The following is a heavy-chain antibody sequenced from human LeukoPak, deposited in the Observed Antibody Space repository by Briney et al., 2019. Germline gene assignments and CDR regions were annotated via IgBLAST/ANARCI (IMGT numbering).Heavy chain of an antibody. Sequence: GGSLRLSCAGSGFIFSTFAMSWVRQGPGEGLEWVSSISGSGRTYYADSVKGRFTISRDNSKNTLYLQMNTVRADDTAVYYCAKDGQAGTTSPASLDYWGQGTLVTVSS. CDR3: AKDGQAGTTSPASLDY. CDR1: GFIFSTFA. CDR2: ISGSGRT. V-gene: IGHV3-23*01. J-gene: IGHJ4*02. D-gene: IGHD1-26*01.